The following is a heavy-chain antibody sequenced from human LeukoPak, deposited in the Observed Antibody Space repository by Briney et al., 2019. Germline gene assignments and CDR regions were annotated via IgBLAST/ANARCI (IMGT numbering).Heavy chain of an antibody. CDR2: IYTSGST. V-gene: IGHV4-61*02. D-gene: IGHD3-16*01. J-gene: IGHJ3*02. CDR3: AKDAWGADDAFDI. CDR1: GGSISSGSYY. Sequence: SETLSLTCTVSGGSISSGSYYWSWIRQPAGKGLEWIGRIYTSGSTNYNPSLKSRVTISVDTSKNQFSLKLSSVTAADTAVYYCAKDAWGADDAFDIWGQGTMVTVSS.